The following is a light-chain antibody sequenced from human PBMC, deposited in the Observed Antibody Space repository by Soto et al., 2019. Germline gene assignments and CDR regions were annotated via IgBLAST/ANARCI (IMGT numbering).Light chain of an antibody. Sequence: DIVMTQSPAILSVSLGERATLSCLASQSISDNLAWYQQRSGQAPRLLIYGASTRATGVPARFSGSGSGTEFTLTISSLQSDDFAVYYCQQYGGSPLFTFGPGTKVEI. CDR2: GAS. CDR1: QSISDN. J-gene: IGKJ3*01. V-gene: IGKV3-15*01. CDR3: QQYGGSPLFT.